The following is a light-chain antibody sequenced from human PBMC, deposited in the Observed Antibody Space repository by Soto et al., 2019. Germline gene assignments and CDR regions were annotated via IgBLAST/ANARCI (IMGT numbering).Light chain of an antibody. V-gene: IGKV4-1*01. Sequence: DIVMTQSPDSLAVSLGERATINCKSSQRVLYSSNNKNYLAWYQHKPGHPPKLLIYLASNRASGVTDRFSGSGARTDFTRTISSLQAEDVAVYYCQQYYTTPGTFGQGTRLEIK. CDR2: LAS. J-gene: IGKJ5*01. CDR1: QRVLYSSNNKNY. CDR3: QQYYTTPGT.